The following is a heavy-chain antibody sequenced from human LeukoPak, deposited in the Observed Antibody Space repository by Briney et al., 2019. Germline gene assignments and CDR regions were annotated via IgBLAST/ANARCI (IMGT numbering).Heavy chain of an antibody. D-gene: IGHD3-10*01. V-gene: IGHV3-74*01. CDR3: ARVSSYFNASGIFYTYYFDY. J-gene: IGHJ4*02. CDR1: GFIFSSYW. Sequence: GGSLRPSCAASGFIFSSYWMHWVRQAPGKGLVWVARMNSDGSTTTYADSVKGRFTISRDNAKSTLYLQMNTLRDEDTAVYYCARVSSYFNASGIFYTYYFDYWGQGTLVTVSS. CDR2: MNSDGSTT.